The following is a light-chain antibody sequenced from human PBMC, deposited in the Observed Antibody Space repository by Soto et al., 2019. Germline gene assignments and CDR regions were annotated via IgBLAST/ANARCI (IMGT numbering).Light chain of an antibody. J-gene: IGKJ2*01. V-gene: IGKV1-5*01. CDR3: QQYNTYSYT. Sequence: DIQMTQSPSTLSASVGDRVTITCRASQSISTWLAWYQQKPGKAPKLLIYAASSLQSGVPSRFSGSGSGTQVTLTISSLQPDDFAIYYCQQYNTYSYTFGQGTKLEIQ. CDR1: QSISTW. CDR2: AAS.